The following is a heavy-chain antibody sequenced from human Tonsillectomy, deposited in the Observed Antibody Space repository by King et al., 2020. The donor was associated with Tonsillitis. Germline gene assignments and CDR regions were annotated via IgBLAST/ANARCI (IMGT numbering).Heavy chain of an antibody. Sequence: VQLVESGGGLVKPGGSLRLSCAASGFSVSNAWMSWVRQAPGKGLEWVGRLKSKIDGGTTDYAAPVKGRFTISRDDSKSTLFLQMNSLKTEDTAVYYCTTGSASDYYVTSGYSHREHQFDYWGQGTLVTVSS. D-gene: IGHD3-22*01. CDR1: GFSVSNAW. CDR2: LKSKIDGGTT. V-gene: IGHV3-15*01. J-gene: IGHJ4*02. CDR3: TTGSASDYYVTSGYSHREHQFDY.